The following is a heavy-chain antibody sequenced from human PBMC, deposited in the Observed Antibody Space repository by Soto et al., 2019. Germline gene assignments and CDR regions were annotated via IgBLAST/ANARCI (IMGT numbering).Heavy chain of an antibody. CDR3: ARDGGPTVVDY. CDR1: GYTFRTDG. J-gene: IGHJ4*02. Sequence: QVQLVQSGAEVKKPGASVKVSCKASGYTFRTDGISGLRQAPGQGLEWMGWISGYNGNTKYAQKFQVRVTMTTDTSTRTAYMERRSLTSDDTAVYYCARDGGPTVVDYWCQGTLVTVSS. V-gene: IGHV1-18*01. CDR2: ISGYNGNT. D-gene: IGHD3-16*01.